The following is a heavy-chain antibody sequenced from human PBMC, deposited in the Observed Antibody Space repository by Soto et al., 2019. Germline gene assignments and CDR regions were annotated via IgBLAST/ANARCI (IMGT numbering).Heavy chain of an antibody. Sequence: ASVTVSCKASGYTFTSYAMYWVRQAPGQRLEWMGWINAGNGNTKYSQKFQGRVTITRDTSASTAYMELSSLRSEDTAVYYCARGITGTINWFDPWGQGTLVTVSS. J-gene: IGHJ5*02. CDR2: INAGNGNT. V-gene: IGHV1-3*01. CDR3: ARGITGTINWFDP. D-gene: IGHD1-7*01. CDR1: GYTFTSYA.